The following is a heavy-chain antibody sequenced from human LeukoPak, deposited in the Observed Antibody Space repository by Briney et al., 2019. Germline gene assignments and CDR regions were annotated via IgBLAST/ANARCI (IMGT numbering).Heavy chain of an antibody. CDR3: ARENLRLAALDY. J-gene: IGHJ4*02. V-gene: IGHV3-30*02. Sequence: GGSLRLSCAASGFTFSSYGMHWVRQAPGKGLEWVAFIRYDGSNKYYADSVKGRFTIPRDNSKNTLYLQMNSLRAEDTAVYYCARENLRLAALDYWGQGTLVTVSS. D-gene: IGHD6-6*01. CDR2: IRYDGSNK. CDR1: GFTFSSYG.